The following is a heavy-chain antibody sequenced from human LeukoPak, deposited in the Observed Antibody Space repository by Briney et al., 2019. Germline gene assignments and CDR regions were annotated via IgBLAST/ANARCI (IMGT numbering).Heavy chain of an antibody. CDR2: MNPNSGNT. CDR3: TRSVRNGHIDY. D-gene: IGHD2-21*01. J-gene: IGHJ4*02. CDR1: GYTFTSYA. V-gene: IGHV1-8*02. Sequence: ASVKVSCKASGYTFTSYAMNWVRQAPGQGLEWMGWMNPNSGNTGYAQKFQGRVTMTRSTSISTAYMELSSLRFEDTAVYYCTRSVRNGHIDYWGQGTLVTVSS.